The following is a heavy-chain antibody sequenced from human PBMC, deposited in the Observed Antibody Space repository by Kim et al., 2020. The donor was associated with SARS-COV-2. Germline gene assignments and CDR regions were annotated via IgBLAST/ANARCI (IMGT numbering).Heavy chain of an antibody. CDR3: ARDASDYSDHNGPWVYFDY. CDR1: GITFENYA. D-gene: IGHD3-22*01. CDR2: ISWDSDSI. J-gene: IGHJ4*02. V-gene: IGHV3-9*01. Sequence: GGSLRLSCVASGITFENYAMHWVRHAPGKGLEWVACISWDSDSIDYADSVKGRFTISRDNAKNSLFLQMNSLRTEDTAFYYCARDASDYSDHNGPWVYFDYWGLGTLVTVSS.